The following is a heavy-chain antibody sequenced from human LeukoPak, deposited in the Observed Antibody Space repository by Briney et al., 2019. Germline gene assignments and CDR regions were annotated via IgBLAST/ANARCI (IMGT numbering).Heavy chain of an antibody. D-gene: IGHD5-18*01. Sequence: GASVKVSCKASGYTFTSYYIHLVRQAPGQGFEWMAIINPSDGSTTNSQKFQGRVTMTRDTSISTAYMELSSLRSDDTAVYYCARGVDTAVIPYYYYYMDVWGIGTTVTVSS. CDR2: INPSDGST. CDR1: GYTFTSYY. J-gene: IGHJ6*03. CDR3: ARGVDTAVIPYYYYYMDV. V-gene: IGHV1-46*01.